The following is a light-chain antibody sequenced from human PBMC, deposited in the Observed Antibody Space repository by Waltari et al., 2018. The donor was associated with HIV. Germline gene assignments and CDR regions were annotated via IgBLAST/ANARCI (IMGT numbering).Light chain of an antibody. CDR3: ASWYDSLNGLYV. CDR2: SNS. CDR1: RSTIGSNP. Sequence: QSVLTQPPSASATPWQRANISCSGNRSTIGSNPVHCYLQLPGTAPKLPIYSNSHRPSGVRARFSGAKSGTSASLAISGLQSEDEAHYYCASWYDSLNGLYVVRPGTKVTVL. V-gene: IGLV1-44*01. J-gene: IGLJ1*01.